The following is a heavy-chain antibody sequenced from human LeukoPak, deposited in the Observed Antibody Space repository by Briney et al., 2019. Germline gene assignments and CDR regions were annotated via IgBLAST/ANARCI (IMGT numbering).Heavy chain of an antibody. Sequence: GGSLRLSCSASGFTFSSTWMSWVRQAPGKGLEWVSSISSSSSYIYYADSVKGRFTISRDNAKNSLYLQMNSLRAEDTAVYYCARDKGSYGSNWFDPWGQGTLVTVSS. CDR2: ISSSSSYI. CDR3: ARDKGSYGSNWFDP. V-gene: IGHV3-21*01. J-gene: IGHJ5*02. D-gene: IGHD5-18*01. CDR1: GFTFSSTW.